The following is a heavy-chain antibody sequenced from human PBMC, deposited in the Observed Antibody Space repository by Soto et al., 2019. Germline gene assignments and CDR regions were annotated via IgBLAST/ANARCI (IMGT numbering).Heavy chain of an antibody. CDR1: GGSFSGYY. CDR3: ARLGDYVFYYFDY. CDR2: INHSGST. J-gene: IGHJ4*02. V-gene: IGHV4-34*01. D-gene: IGHD4-17*01. Sequence: PSETLSLTCAVYGGSFSGYYWSWIRQPPGKGLEWIGEINHSGSTNYNPSLKGRVTISVDTSKNQFSLKLSSVTAADTAVYYCARLGDYVFYYFDYWGQGTLVTVSS.